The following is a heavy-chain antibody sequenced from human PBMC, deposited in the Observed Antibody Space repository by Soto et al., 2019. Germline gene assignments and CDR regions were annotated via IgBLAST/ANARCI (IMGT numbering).Heavy chain of an antibody. CDR2: ISGSGTNT. CDR1: GFTFSSYV. Sequence: EVRLLESGGGLIQPGGSLRLSCAASGFTFSSYVMSWVRQAPGTGLEWVSGISGSGTNTYYADSGKGRFTISRDNSKNTLYLQMTSLRAEDTAEYYCAKDNSPYSGYNSFDYWGEGTLVTVSS. V-gene: IGHV3-23*01. D-gene: IGHD5-12*01. J-gene: IGHJ4*02. CDR3: AKDNSPYSGYNSFDY.